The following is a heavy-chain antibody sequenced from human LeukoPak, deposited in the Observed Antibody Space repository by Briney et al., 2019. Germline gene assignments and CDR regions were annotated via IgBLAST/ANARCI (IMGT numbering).Heavy chain of an antibody. J-gene: IGHJ4*02. D-gene: IGHD3-22*01. CDR1: GFTFSSYG. V-gene: IGHV3-74*01. Sequence: GGSLRLSCAASGFTFSSYGMHWVRQAPGKGLVWVSRINSDGSSTNYADSVKGRFTISRDNAKNTLYLQMNSLGAEDTAVYYCVRDMGYYDKVWGQGTLVTVSS. CDR2: INSDGSST. CDR3: VRDMGYYDKV.